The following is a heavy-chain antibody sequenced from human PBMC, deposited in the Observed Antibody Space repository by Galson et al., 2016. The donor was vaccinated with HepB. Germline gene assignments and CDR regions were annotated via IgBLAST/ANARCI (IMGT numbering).Heavy chain of an antibody. J-gene: IGHJ5*02. Sequence: SCAASGFTVSSNYMTWVRQPPGKGLECVSVIYSGGSTDYADSVKGRFTISRDNAKNSLYLQMNSLRAEDTAVYYCAREDIGGFDPWGQGTLVTVSS. CDR3: AREDIGGFDP. D-gene: IGHD3-16*01. CDR2: IYSGGST. CDR1: GFTVSSNY. V-gene: IGHV3-53*01.